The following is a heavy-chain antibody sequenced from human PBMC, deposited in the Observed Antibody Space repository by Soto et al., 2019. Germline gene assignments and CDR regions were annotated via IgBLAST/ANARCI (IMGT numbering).Heavy chain of an antibody. D-gene: IGHD3-22*01. CDR1: GGSISSGGYY. J-gene: IGHJ4*02. CDR2: IYYSGST. V-gene: IGHV4-31*03. Sequence: KPSETLSLTCTVSGGSISSGGYYWSWIRQHPGKGLEWIGYIYYSGSTYYNPSLKSRVTISVDTSKNQFSLKLSSVTAADTAVYYCARMGPYDYVYGIHYDSSGYPDYWGQGTLVTVSS. CDR3: ARMGPYDYVYGIHYDSSGYPDY.